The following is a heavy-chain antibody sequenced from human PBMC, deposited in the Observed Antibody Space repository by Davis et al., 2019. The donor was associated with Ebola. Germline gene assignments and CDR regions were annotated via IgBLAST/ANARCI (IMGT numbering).Heavy chain of an antibody. CDR1: GGSISSYY. Sequence: LETLSLTCTVSGGSISSYYWSWIRQPPGKGLEWIGYIYYSGSTNYNPSLKSRVTISVDTSKNQFSLKLSSVTAADTAVYYCARRVPLYYYDSSGYDSLYYFDYWGQGTLVTVSS. D-gene: IGHD3-22*01. CDR2: IYYSGST. V-gene: IGHV4-59*08. CDR3: ARRVPLYYYDSSGYDSLYYFDY. J-gene: IGHJ4*02.